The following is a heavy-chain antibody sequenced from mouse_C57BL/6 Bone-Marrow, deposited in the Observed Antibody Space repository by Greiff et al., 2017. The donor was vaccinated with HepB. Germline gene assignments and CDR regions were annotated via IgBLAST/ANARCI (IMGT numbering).Heavy chain of an antibody. CDR1: GFTFSDYG. CDR3: ARGTYYSNYDAMDY. J-gene: IGHJ4*01. D-gene: IGHD2-5*01. CDR2: ISSGSSTI. Sequence: EVMLVESGGGLVKPGGSLKLSCAASGFTFSDYGMHWVRQAPEKGLEWVAYISSGSSTIYYADTVKGRFTISRDNAKNTLFLQMTSLRSEDTAMYYCARGTYYSNYDAMDYWGQGTSVTVSS. V-gene: IGHV5-17*01.